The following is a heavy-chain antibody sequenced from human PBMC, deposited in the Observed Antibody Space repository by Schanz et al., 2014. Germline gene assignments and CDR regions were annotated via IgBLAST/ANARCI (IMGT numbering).Heavy chain of an antibody. V-gene: IGHV3-48*01. D-gene: IGHD1-1*01. CDR1: GFSFSTYW. Sequence: EEQLAESGGGLVQPGGSLRLSCAASGFSFSTYWMSWVRQAPGKGLEWISYITYNGGTIYYADSVKGRFTISRDNAKNSLYLEMNSLRAEDTALYYCARDRRNADLDYWGQGTLVTVSS. CDR2: ITYNGGTI. CDR3: ARDRRNADLDY. J-gene: IGHJ4*02.